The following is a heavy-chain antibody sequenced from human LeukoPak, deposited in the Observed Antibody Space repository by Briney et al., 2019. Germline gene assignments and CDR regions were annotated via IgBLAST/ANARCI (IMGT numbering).Heavy chain of an antibody. V-gene: IGHV4-4*02. CDR3: ARHRRGTAVGRGPYYFDY. Sequence: PSGTLSLTCAVSGGSISSSNWWSWVRQPPGKGLEWIGEIYHSGSTNYNPSLKSRVTISVDKSKNQFSLRLSSVTAADTAVYYCARHRRGTAVGRGPYYFDYWGQGTLVTVSS. D-gene: IGHD6-19*01. CDR1: GGSISSSNW. CDR2: IYHSGST. J-gene: IGHJ4*02.